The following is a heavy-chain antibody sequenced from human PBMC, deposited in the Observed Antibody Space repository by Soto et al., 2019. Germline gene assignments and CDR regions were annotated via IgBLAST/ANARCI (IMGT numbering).Heavy chain of an antibody. V-gene: IGHV3-64D*08. CDR1: GFTFSSYA. J-gene: IGHJ3*02. Sequence: GGSLRLSCSASGFTFSSYAMHWVRQAPGKGLEYVSAISSNGGSTYYADSVKGRFTISRDNSKNTLYLQMSSLRAEDTAVYYCVIEWAKIAVDGAFDIWGQGTMVTVSS. D-gene: IGHD6-19*01. CDR2: ISSNGGST. CDR3: VIEWAKIAVDGAFDI.